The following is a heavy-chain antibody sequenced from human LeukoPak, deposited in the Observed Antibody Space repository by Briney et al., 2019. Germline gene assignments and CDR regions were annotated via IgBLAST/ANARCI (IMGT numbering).Heavy chain of an antibody. J-gene: IGHJ6*03. Sequence: PSETLSFTSTGSGVSISSNYWSWIRQPPGKGLEWIVNIYNSGSTNYHPSLKSRATITVDTTRTQFPVKSRLGTAANTAVYYCGGVATIVVKYYYMEVWGKGTTVTVSS. CDR3: GGVATIVVKYYYMEV. D-gene: IGHD5-12*01. V-gene: IGHV4-59*08. CDR2: IYNSGST. CDR1: GVSISSNY.